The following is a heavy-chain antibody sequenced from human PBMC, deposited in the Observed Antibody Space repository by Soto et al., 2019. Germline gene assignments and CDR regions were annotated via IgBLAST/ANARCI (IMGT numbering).Heavy chain of an antibody. Sequence: QVQLQQWGAGLLKPSETLSLTCAVYGGSFSGYYWSWIRQPPGKGLEWIGEINHSGSTNYNPSLKIRATISVDPSKNQFSLKLSSVTAADTAVYYCARDNYYDRTSSPYYFDYWGQGTLVTVSS. D-gene: IGHD3-22*01. CDR1: GGSFSGYY. J-gene: IGHJ4*02. CDR2: INHSGST. V-gene: IGHV4-34*01. CDR3: ARDNYYDRTSSPYYFDY.